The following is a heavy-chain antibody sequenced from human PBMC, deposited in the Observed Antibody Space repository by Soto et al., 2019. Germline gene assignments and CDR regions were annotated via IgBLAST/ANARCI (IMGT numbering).Heavy chain of an antibody. V-gene: IGHV5-51*01. J-gene: IGHJ6*03. D-gene: IGHD6-6*01. CDR1: GYSFTSYW. Sequence: LGESLKISCKGSGYSFTSYWIGWVRQMPGKGLEWMGIFYPGYSDTRYSPSFQGQVTISADKSISTAYLQWSSLKASDTAMYYCARAGDSSSSRKLCPYYYYYYMDVWGKGTTVTVSS. CDR2: FYPGYSDT. CDR3: ARAGDSSSSRKLCPYYYYYYMDV.